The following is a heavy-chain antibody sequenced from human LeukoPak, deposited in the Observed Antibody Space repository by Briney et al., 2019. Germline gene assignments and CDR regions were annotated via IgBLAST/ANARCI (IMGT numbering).Heavy chain of an antibody. Sequence: GGSLRLSCAASGFTFSSYSMNWVRQAPGKGLEWVSSISSSSSYIYYADSVKGRFTISRDNAKNSLYLQMNSLRAEDTAVYYCARWYYDILTGSHDAFDIWGQGTMVTVSS. J-gene: IGHJ3*02. CDR1: GFTFSSYS. CDR2: ISSSSSYI. V-gene: IGHV3-21*01. CDR3: ARWYYDILTGSHDAFDI. D-gene: IGHD3-9*01.